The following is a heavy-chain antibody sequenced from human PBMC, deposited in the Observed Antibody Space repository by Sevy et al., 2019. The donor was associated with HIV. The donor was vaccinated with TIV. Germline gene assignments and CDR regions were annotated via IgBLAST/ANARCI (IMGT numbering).Heavy chain of an antibody. J-gene: IGHJ5*02. Sequence: SETLSLTCAVYGGSFSGYYWSWIRQPPGKGLEWIGEINHSGSTNYNPAPQSRVTISVDTSKNQFALKLSAVTAADTAVYYCARGPPGFVYGRGAARLHGFDPWGQGTLVTVSS. CDR1: GGSFSGYY. CDR3: ARGPPGFVYGRGAARLHGFDP. CDR2: INHSGST. V-gene: IGHV4-34*01. D-gene: IGHD6-6*01.